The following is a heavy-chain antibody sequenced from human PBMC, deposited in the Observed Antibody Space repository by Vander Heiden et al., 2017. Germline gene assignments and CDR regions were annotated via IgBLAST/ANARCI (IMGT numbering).Heavy chain of an antibody. CDR3: AKSRYFDWYYFDY. Sequence: EVQLVESGGGLVQPGRSLRLSCAASGFTFDDYAMHWVRQAPGKGLEWVSGISWNSGSIGYADSVKGRFTISRDNAKNSLYLQMNSLRAEDTALYYCAKSRYFDWYYFDYWGQGTLATVSS. J-gene: IGHJ4*02. V-gene: IGHV3-9*01. D-gene: IGHD3-9*01. CDR2: ISWNSGSI. CDR1: GFTFDDYA.